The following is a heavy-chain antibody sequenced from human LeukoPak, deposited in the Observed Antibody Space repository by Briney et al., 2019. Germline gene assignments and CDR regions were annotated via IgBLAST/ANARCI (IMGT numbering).Heavy chain of an antibody. CDR1: GFTFSSYA. V-gene: IGHV3-23*01. J-gene: IGHJ4*02. CDR3: AKDSFFSFGYMGSFDY. Sequence: GGSLRLSCAASGFTFSSYAMSWVRQAPGKGLEWVSAISGSGGSTYYADSVKGRFTISRDNSKNTLYLQMNSLRAEDTAVYYCAKDSFFSFGYMGSFDYWGQGTLVTVSS. CDR2: ISGSGGST. D-gene: IGHD5-24*01.